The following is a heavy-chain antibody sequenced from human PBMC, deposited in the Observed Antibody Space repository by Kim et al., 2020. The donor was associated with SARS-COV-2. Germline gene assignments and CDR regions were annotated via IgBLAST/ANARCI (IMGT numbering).Heavy chain of an antibody. D-gene: IGHD6-19*01. CDR3: ARRHSSGWS. V-gene: IGHV4-39*01. J-gene: IGHJ4*02. Sequence: GSTYYNPSLKSRVTISVDTAKNQFSLKLSSVTAADTAVYYCARRHSSGWSWGQGTLVTVSS. CDR2: GST.